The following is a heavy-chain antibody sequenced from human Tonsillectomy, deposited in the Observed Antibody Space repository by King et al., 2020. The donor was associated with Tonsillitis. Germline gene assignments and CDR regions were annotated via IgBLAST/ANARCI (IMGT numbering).Heavy chain of an antibody. J-gene: IGHJ3*02. CDR1: GYSFSNYW. CDR2: ISPADSDT. CDR3: ARRHYDVLTGSTPSAFDI. V-gene: IGHV5-51*01. Sequence: VQLVESGAEVKKPGESLKISCKASGYSFSNYWIGWVRQMPGKGLEWMGIISPADSDTRYSPSFQGQVTISADKSVSTAYLQWSRLKASDTAMYYCARRHYDVLTGSTPSAFDIWGQGTMVTVSS. D-gene: IGHD3-9*01.